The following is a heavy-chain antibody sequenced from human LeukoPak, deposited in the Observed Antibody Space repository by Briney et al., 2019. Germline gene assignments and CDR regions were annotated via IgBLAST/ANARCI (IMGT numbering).Heavy chain of an antibody. D-gene: IGHD2-2*01. V-gene: IGHV4-59*01. CDR1: GGSISSYY. CDR2: IYYSGST. Sequence: SETLSLTCTVSGGSISSYYWSWLRQPPGKGLEWIGYIYYSGSTNYNPSLKSRVTISVDTSKNQFSLKLSSVTAADTAVYYCAREAGYCSSTSCYFGSIDYWGQGTLVTVSS. CDR3: AREAGYCSSTSCYFGSIDY. J-gene: IGHJ4*02.